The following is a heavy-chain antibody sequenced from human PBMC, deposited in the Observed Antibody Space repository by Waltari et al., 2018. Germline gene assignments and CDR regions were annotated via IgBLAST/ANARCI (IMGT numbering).Heavy chain of an antibody. Sequence: EVQLVESGGGLVQPGGSLRLSCAASGFSTDYWLDWVRQAPGRGLVWVSRMKTDGTSITYADSVKGRFTISRDSAKNTYYLQMNGLRAEDTAVYYCTTNPGYWGQGTLVTVSS. V-gene: IGHV3-74*03. CDR3: TTNPGY. CDR2: MKTDGTSI. J-gene: IGHJ4*02. CDR1: GFSTDYW.